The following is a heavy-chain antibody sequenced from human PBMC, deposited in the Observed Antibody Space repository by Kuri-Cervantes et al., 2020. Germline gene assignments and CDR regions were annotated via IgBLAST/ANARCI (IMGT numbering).Heavy chain of an antibody. D-gene: IGHD5-12*01. CDR1: GFTFSNYA. Sequence: GESLKISCAASGFTFSNYAMSWVRQAPGKGLEWVAVISYDGSNKYYADSVKGRFTISRDNSKNTLYLQMNSLRAEDTAVYYCARGGYSGYEWDYYYMDVWGKGTTVTVSS. CDR2: ISYDGSNK. V-gene: IGHV3-30*01. J-gene: IGHJ6*03. CDR3: ARGGYSGYEWDYYYMDV.